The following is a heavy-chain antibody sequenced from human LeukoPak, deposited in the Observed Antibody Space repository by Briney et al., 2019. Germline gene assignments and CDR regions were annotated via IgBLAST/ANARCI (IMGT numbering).Heavy chain of an antibody. J-gene: IGHJ6*03. CDR2: INPNSGGT. CDR1: GYTFTGYY. Sequence: ASVKVSCKASGYTFTGYYMHWVRQAPGQGLEWMGWINPNSGGTNYAQKFQGRVTMTRDTSISTAYMELSRLRSDDTAVYYCARDGYCSGGSCYSKYYYYMDVWGKGTTVTISS. CDR3: ARDGYCSGGSCYSKYYYYMDV. D-gene: IGHD2-15*01. V-gene: IGHV1-2*02.